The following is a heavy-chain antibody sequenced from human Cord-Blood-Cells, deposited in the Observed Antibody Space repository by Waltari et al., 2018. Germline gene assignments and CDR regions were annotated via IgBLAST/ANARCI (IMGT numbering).Heavy chain of an antibody. V-gene: IGHV1-69*04. D-gene: IGHD2-21*02. CDR2: IIPILGIA. CDR3: AREGGDANWVDP. J-gene: IGHJ5*02. CDR1: GGTFSSYA. Sequence: QVQLVQSGAEVKKPGSSVKVSCQASGGTFSSYAISWVRQAPGQGLEWMGGIIPILGIANYAQKVQGRVTITADESTSRAYMGLGSLRSEDTAVYYCAREGGDANWVDPWGQGTLVTVSS.